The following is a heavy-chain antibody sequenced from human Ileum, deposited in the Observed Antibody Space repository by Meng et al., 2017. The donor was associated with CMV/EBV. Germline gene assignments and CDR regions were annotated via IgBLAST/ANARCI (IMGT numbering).Heavy chain of an antibody. J-gene: IGHJ4*02. CDR1: GYSFTSYG. CDR2: IDTNTENP. V-gene: IGHV7-4-1*02. CDR3: TRGDGAHTAKYDF. Sequence: QVQLVQSGSELKEPGASVKVSCKTSGYSFTSYGINWVREAPGQRLEWMGWIDTNTENPAYAQDFTGRFVFSLDTSVSTAYLQISSLRAEDTAVYYCTRGDGAHTAKYDFWGRGTLVTVSS. D-gene: IGHD5-18*01.